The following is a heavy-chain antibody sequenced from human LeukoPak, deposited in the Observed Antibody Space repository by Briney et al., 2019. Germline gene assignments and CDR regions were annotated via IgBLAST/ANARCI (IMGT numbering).Heavy chain of an antibody. J-gene: IGHJ5*02. CDR3: ARGASIAAAGTGEKSNWFDP. CDR1: GFTFSSYD. D-gene: IGHD6-13*01. CDR2: ISSSSSTI. Sequence: GGSLRLSCAASGFTFSSYDMSWVRQAPGKGLEWVSYISSSSSTIYYADSVKGRFTISRDNAKNSLYLQMNSLRVEDTAVYYCARGASIAAAGTGEKSNWFDPWGQGTLVTVSS. V-gene: IGHV3-48*01.